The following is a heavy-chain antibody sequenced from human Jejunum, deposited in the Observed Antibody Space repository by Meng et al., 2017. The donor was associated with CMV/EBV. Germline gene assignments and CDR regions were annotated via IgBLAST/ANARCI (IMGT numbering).Heavy chain of an antibody. CDR2: NTTGNSEI. CDR1: RYSVSNYA. D-gene: IGHD2-21*02. V-gene: IGHV1-3*04. Sequence: SRYSVSNYASHWVRPAARGGVEWGGWNTTGNSEIVRSQKCQGRITLTTAKSASTAYMSLTSLTSEDTAMYFRARNDVTDSVAYFDYWGQGTLVTVSS. J-gene: IGHJ4*02. CDR3: ARNDVTDSVAYFDY.